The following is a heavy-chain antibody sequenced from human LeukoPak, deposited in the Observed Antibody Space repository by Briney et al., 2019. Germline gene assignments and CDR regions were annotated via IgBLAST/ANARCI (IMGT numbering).Heavy chain of an antibody. CDR2: IYTSGST. V-gene: IGHV4-61*02. Sequence: SETLSLTCTVSGGSISSGSYYWSWIRQPAGKGLEWIGRIYTSGSTNYNPSLKSRVTISVDTSKNQFSLKLSSVTAADTAVYYCARDIGAYAFDIWGQGTMVTVSS. J-gene: IGHJ3*02. D-gene: IGHD3-16*01. CDR3: ARDIGAYAFDI. CDR1: GGSISSGSYY.